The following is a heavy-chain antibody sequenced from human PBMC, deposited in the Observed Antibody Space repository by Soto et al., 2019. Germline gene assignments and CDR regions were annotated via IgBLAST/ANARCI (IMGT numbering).Heavy chain of an antibody. CDR3: ARGRDGGAAI. CDR2: INPSGTT. Sequence: QVQLQQWGAGLLKPSETLSLTCAVYGGSFSGYYWSWIRQPPGKGLEWIGEINPSGTTNYTPSFKSRVTMSGDTPKNQFSLKMTSVTAADTAVYYCARGRDGGAAIWGQGTLVTVSS. J-gene: IGHJ4*02. CDR1: GGSFSGYY. D-gene: IGHD4-17*01. V-gene: IGHV4-34*01.